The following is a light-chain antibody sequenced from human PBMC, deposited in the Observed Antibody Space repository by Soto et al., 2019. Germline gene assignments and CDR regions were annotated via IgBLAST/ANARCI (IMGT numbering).Light chain of an antibody. J-gene: IGLJ3*02. CDR3: QTWGTGIQV. V-gene: IGLV4-69*01. Sequence: QPVLTQSPSASASLGASVKLTCTLSSEHNTYAIAWHQQRPEKGPRYLMKLNSDGSHSKGDGIPDRFSGSSSGAERYLTISSLQSEDEADYYCQTWGTGIQVFGGGTQLTVL. CDR1: SEHNTYA. CDR2: LNSDGSH.